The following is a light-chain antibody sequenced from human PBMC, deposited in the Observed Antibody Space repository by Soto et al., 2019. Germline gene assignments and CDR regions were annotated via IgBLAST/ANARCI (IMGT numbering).Light chain of an antibody. J-gene: IGKJ1*01. CDR1: QSVDTW. CDR3: QQYNNYPRT. CDR2: RAS. Sequence: DIQMTQFPSTLSASVGDRVTITCWASQSVDTWLAWYQQKPGKAPSLLIYRASSLESGVPSRFSGSGSGTEFTLTIRSLQPDDFATYYCQQYNNYPRTFGQGTKVEVK. V-gene: IGKV1-5*03.